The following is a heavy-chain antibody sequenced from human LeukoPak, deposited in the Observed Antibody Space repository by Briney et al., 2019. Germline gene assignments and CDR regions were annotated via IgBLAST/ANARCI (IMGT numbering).Heavy chain of an antibody. V-gene: IGHV3-15*01. CDR2: IKSKTDGGTT. J-gene: IGHJ4*02. CDR1: GFTFSNAW. Sequence: PGGSLRLSCAASGFTFSNAWMSWVRQAPGKGLEWVGRIKSKTDGGTTDYAAPVKGRFTISRDDSKNTLYLQMNSLKTGDTAVYYCTTGEGFNYYDSSGYWRDWGQGTLVTVSS. D-gene: IGHD3-22*01. CDR3: TTGEGFNYYDSSGYWRD.